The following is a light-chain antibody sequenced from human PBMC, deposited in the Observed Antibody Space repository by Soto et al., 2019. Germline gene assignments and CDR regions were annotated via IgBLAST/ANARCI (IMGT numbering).Light chain of an antibody. J-gene: IGKJ2*01. V-gene: IGKV1-5*03. Sequence: DIQMTQSPSTLSASVGDTVTITCRARQSLSYWLAWYQQKPGQDPKLLIHKASTLESGVPSRFSGSGSGTEFTLTISSLQPDDFATFYCQQYDRCPYAFGHGTKLEIK. CDR2: KAS. CDR1: QSLSYW. CDR3: QQYDRCPYA.